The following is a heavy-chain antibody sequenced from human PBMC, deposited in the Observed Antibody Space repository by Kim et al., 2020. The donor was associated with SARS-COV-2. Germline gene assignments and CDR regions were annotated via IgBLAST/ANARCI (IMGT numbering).Heavy chain of an antibody. Sequence: YADSVKGRFTISRDNAKNTLYLQMNRLRAEDTAVYYCVGRYSSSGTLSDYWGQGTLVTVSS. D-gene: IGHD6-13*01. CDR3: VGRYSSSGTLSDY. V-gene: IGHV3-74*01. J-gene: IGHJ4*02.